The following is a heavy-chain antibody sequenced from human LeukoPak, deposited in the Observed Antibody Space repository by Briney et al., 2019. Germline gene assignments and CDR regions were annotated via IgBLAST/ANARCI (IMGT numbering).Heavy chain of an antibody. J-gene: IGHJ4*01. Sequence: GGSLRLSCAVSGFTFISYGMQWVRQAPGKGLAWVSRINTDGSSTAYADSVKGRFTISRDNAKNTLYLQMNSLRAEDTAVYYCARELPREVTLDYWGQGTLVTVSS. CDR3: ARELPREVTLDY. CDR2: INTDGSST. CDR1: GFTFISYG. D-gene: IGHD2-21*02. V-gene: IGHV3-74*01.